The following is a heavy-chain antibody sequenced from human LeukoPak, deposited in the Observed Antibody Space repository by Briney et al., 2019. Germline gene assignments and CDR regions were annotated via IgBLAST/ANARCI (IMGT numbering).Heavy chain of an antibody. CDR3: ATGTIFGVVTVFDY. CDR2: LDPEDGET. CDR1: GYTLTELS. Sequence: GASVKVSCKVSGYTLTELSMHWVRQAPGKGLEWMGGLDPEDGETIYAQKFQGRVTMTEDTSTDTAYMELSSLRSEDTAVYYCATGTIFGVVTVFDYWGQGTLVTVSS. J-gene: IGHJ4*02. V-gene: IGHV1-24*01. D-gene: IGHD3-3*01.